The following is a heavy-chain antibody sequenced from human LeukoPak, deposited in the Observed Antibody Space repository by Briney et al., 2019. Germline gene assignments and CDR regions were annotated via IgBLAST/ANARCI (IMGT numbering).Heavy chain of an antibody. Sequence: GGSLRLSCATSGFTFSSYGMHWVRQVPGKGLEWVAVISKDAKSNYHVDSVKGRFTISRDNSKNTLYLQMNSLRVEDTAVYYCARLGSSWPIDYWGQGTLVTVSS. CDR3: ARLGSSWPIDY. CDR1: GFTFSSYG. CDR2: ISKDAKSN. V-gene: IGHV3-30*03. D-gene: IGHD6-13*01. J-gene: IGHJ4*02.